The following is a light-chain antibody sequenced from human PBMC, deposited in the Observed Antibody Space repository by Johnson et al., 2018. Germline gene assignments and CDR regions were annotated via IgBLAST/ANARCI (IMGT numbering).Light chain of an antibody. CDR3: GTWDSSLSAGNV. Sequence: QSVLTQPPSVSASPGQKVTISCSGSSSNIGNNYVSWYQQLPGTAPKLLIYENNKRPSGIPARFSGSKSGTSATLGITGLQTGDEADYYCGTWDSSLSAGNVFGTGTKFTVL. J-gene: IGLJ1*01. CDR2: ENN. V-gene: IGLV1-51*02. CDR1: SSNIGNNY.